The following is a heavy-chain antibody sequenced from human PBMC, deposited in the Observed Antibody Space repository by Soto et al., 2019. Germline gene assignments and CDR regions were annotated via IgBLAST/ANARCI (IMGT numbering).Heavy chain of an antibody. CDR2: ISSSSSYT. Sequence: GGSLRLSCAASGFTFSDYYMSWIRQAPGKGVEWVSYISSSSSYTNYADSVKGRFTISRDNAKNSLYLQMNSLRAEDTAVYYCARDQSPRYCSSTSCLYGMDVWGQGTTVTVSS. CDR3: ARDQSPRYCSSTSCLYGMDV. V-gene: IGHV3-11*06. CDR1: GFTFSDYY. J-gene: IGHJ6*02. D-gene: IGHD2-2*01.